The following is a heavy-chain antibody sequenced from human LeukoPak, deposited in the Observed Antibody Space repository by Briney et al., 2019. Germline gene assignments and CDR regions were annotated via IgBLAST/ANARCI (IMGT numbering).Heavy chain of an antibody. CDR2: IYSGGST. V-gene: IGHV3-53*01. CDR3: ARASSAVVWVTN. CDR1: GFTVSSNY. D-gene: IGHD2-2*01. Sequence: GGSLRLSCAASGFTVSSNYMSWVRQAPGKGLEWVSVIYSGGSTYYADSVKGRFTISRDNSKNTLYLQMNSLRAEDTAVYYCARASSAVVWVTNWGQGTLVTVSS. J-gene: IGHJ4*02.